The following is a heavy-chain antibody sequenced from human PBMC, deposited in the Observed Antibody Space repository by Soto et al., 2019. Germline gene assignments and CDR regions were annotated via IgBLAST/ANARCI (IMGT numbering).Heavy chain of an antibody. Sequence: QVQLVESGGGVVQPGGSLRLSCAASGFTLSSNAMHWVRQAAGKGLEWVAFIWYDGSDKYYSDSVRGRFTISRDNSKNTLFLQMNSLRPEDTAVYYCARDRYTNYPTDAFDLWGQGTMVTVSS. CDR1: GFTLSSNA. CDR2: IWYDGSDK. J-gene: IGHJ3*01. D-gene: IGHD4-4*01. CDR3: ARDRYTNYPTDAFDL. V-gene: IGHV3-33*01.